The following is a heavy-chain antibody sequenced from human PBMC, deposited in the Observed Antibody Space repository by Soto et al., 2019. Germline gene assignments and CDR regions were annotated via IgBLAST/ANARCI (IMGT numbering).Heavy chain of an antibody. CDR2: IYYSGRT. J-gene: IGHJ6*02. Sequence: SETLSLTCTVSGGSISNRNSWSWVRQSPGRGLEWIGEIYYSGRTQYNPSLKSRISISVDNPKNQISLKLTSVTAADTARYYCAASYCSGGRCSAYAMDIWGQGTTVTVS. CDR3: AASYCSGGRCSAYAMDI. V-gene: IGHV4-4*02. CDR1: GGSISNRNS. D-gene: IGHD2-15*01.